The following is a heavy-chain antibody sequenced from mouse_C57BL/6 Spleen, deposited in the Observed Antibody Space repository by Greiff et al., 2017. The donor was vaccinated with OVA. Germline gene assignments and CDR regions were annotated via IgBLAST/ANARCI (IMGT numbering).Heavy chain of an antibody. CDR3: ARAPSVGVAY. CDR2: IYPGDGDT. J-gene: IGHJ2*01. Sequence: VQLQQSGPELVKPGASVKLSCKASGYAFSSSWMNWVKQRPGKGLEWIGRIYPGDGDTNYNGKFKSKSTLTVDTSSSTAYMQLSSLTSEDSAVYYCARAPSVGVAYWGQGTTLTVSS. CDR1: GYAFSSSW. V-gene: IGHV1-82*01.